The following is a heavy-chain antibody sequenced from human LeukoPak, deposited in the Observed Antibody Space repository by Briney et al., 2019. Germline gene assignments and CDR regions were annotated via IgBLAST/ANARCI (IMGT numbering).Heavy chain of an antibody. CDR1: GFTFSSYG. CDR3: AKALSGETFDY. V-gene: IGHV3-30*18. D-gene: IGHD7-27*01. CDR2: ISYDGSNK. Sequence: PGGSLRLSCAASGFTFSSYGMHWVRQAPGKGLEWVAVISYDGSNKYYADSVKGRFTISRDNPKNTLYLQMNSLRAEDTAVYYCAKALSGETFDYWGQGTLVTVSS. J-gene: IGHJ4*02.